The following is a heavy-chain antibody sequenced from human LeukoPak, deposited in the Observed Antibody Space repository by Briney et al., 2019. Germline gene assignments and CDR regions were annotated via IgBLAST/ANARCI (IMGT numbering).Heavy chain of an antibody. Sequence: PSETLSLTCTVPGGSISNYYWSWIRQPAGKGLEWIGRIYSSGTTNSSPSLKSRVTMSVDTSKNQFSLNLSSVTAADTAVYFCARGSAGWYSIDYWGQGILVTVSS. CDR1: GGSISNYY. CDR3: ARGSAGWYSIDY. V-gene: IGHV4-4*07. CDR2: IYSSGTT. J-gene: IGHJ4*02. D-gene: IGHD6-19*01.